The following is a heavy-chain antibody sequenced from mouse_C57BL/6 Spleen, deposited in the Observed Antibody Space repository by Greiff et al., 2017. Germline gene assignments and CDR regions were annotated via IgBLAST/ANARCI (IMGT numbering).Heavy chain of an antibody. CDR2: IYPGDGDT. CDR1: GYAFSSYW. V-gene: IGHV1-80*01. CDR3: ARGTSGTRAWFAY. Sequence: VQLQQSGAELVKPGASVKISCKASGYAFSSYWMNWVKQRPGKGLEWIGQIYPGDGDTNYNGKFKGKATLTADKSSSTAYMQLSSLTSEDSAVYFCARGTSGTRAWFAYWGKGTLVTVAA. D-gene: IGHD4-1*01. J-gene: IGHJ3*01.